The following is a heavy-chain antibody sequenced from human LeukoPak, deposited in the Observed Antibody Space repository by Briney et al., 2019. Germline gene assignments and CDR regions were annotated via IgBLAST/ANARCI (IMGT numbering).Heavy chain of an antibody. J-gene: IGHJ3*01. CDR3: ARDPPGAGHTRNAYDV. D-gene: IGHD4/OR15-4a*01. CDR2: TYYRSKWYN. Sequence: PSQTLSLTCDISGDSVSSNSATWNWIRQSPSRGLEWLGRTYYRSKWYNDYAISVKSRITINPDTSKNQFSLQLKSVTPEDTAVYYCARDPPGAGHTRNAYDVWGQGTMVTVSS. CDR1: GDSVSSNSAT. V-gene: IGHV6-1*01.